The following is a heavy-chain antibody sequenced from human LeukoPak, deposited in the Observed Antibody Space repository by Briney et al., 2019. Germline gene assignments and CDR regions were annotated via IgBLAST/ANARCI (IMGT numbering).Heavy chain of an antibody. D-gene: IGHD6-13*01. CDR3: ARGQLYSSSWYYFDY. Sequence: SETLSLTCTVSGGSISNYYWSWIRQHPGKGLEWIGYIYYSGSTYYNPSLKSRVTISVDTSKNQFSLKLSSVTAADTAVYYCARGQLYSSSWYYFDYWGQGTLVTVSS. V-gene: IGHV4-59*06. CDR1: GGSISNYY. J-gene: IGHJ4*02. CDR2: IYYSGST.